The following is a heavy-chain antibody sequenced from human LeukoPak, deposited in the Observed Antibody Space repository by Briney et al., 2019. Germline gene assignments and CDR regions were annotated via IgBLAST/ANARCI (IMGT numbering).Heavy chain of an antibody. D-gene: IGHD6-13*01. CDR1: GFTVSGNY. V-gene: IGHV3-53*01. CDR3: AKDPYSSRRGGDY. Sequence: GGSLRLSCAASGFTVSGNYISWVRQSPGKGLEWVSVIYSGETTYYADSVKGRFTISRDNSKNTLYLQMNSLRAEDTAVYYCAKDPYSSRRGGDYWGQGTLVTVSS. J-gene: IGHJ4*02. CDR2: IYSGETT.